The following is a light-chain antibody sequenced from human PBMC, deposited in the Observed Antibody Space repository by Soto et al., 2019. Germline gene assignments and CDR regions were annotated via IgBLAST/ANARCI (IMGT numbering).Light chain of an antibody. CDR1: QDISNY. J-gene: IGKJ4*01. V-gene: IGKV1-33*01. CDR2: DAS. Sequence: DIQMTQSPSSLSASVGDRVTITCQASQDISNYLNWYQQKPGKAPKLLIYDASNLETGVPSRFSGSGSGTEFTFTISSLQPEDIATYYCQQYDNLPLLTFGGGTKVEIK. CDR3: QQYDNLPLLT.